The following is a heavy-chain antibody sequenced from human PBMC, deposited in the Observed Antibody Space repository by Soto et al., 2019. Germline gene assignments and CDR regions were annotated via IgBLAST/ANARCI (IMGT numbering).Heavy chain of an antibody. D-gene: IGHD3-16*01. CDR3: VKGGWLDF. CDR2: ISDDSSRT. CDR1: GFTFNTFE. J-gene: IGHJ5*01. V-gene: IGHV3-23*01. Sequence: GGSLRLSCAASGFTFNTFELSWVRQAPGRGLEWVSFISDDSSRTYYADAVKGRFTISRDNSKYTLYLQMNSLTAEDTAVYACVKGGWLDFWGQGTLVTVSS.